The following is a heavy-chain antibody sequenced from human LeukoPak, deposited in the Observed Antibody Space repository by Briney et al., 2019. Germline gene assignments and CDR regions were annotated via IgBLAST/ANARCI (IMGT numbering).Heavy chain of an antibody. CDR1: GYTFTTYE. Sequence: GASVKVSCKASGYTFTTYEIDWVRQAPGQGLEWMGWMNPNSGDTAYAQKFQGRVTMTTDTSTSTAYMELRSLRSDDTAVYYCARDDYDFWSGYLRYYYYYYGMDVWGQGTTVTVSS. J-gene: IGHJ6*02. D-gene: IGHD3-3*01. V-gene: IGHV1-8*01. CDR3: ARDDYDFWSGYLRYYYYYYGMDV. CDR2: MNPNSGDT.